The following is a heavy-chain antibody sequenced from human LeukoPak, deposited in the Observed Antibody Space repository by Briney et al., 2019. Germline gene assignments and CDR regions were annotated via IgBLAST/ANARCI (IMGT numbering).Heavy chain of an antibody. CDR2: IISTGTI. J-gene: IGHJ4*02. V-gene: IGHV4-59*01. D-gene: IGHD1-1*01. CDR1: GASICGYY. CDR3: ARVTGWNDLDD. Sequence: PSETLSLTCTVSGASICGYYWSWIRQPPGKRLEWIGYIISTGTINYNPSLKSRVTISIDTSKNQMSLQLTSVTAADTAVYYCARVTGWNDLDDWGPGTLVTVSS.